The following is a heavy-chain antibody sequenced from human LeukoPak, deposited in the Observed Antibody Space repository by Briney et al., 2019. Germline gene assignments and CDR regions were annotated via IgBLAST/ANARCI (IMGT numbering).Heavy chain of an antibody. D-gene: IGHD5-18*01. CDR3: AKGVEYSYGYFDY. Sequence: PGGSLRLSCAASGFTFDDYAMHWVRQAPGKGLEWVSGISWNSGSIGYADSVKGRFTISRDNAKNSLYLQMNSLRAEDTASYYCAKGVEYSYGYFDYWGQGTLVTVSS. CDR1: GFTFDDYA. J-gene: IGHJ4*02. CDR2: ISWNSGSI. V-gene: IGHV3-9*01.